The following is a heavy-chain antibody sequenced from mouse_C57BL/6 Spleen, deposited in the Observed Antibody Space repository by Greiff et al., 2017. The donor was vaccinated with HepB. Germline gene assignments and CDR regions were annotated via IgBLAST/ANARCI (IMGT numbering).Heavy chain of an antibody. CDR1: GYSITSGYY. J-gene: IGHJ4*01. V-gene: IGHV3-6*01. CDR3: ARKHYSGSSFAMDY. D-gene: IGHD1-1*01. Sequence: EVHLVESGPGLVKPSQSLSLTCSVTGYSITSGYYWNWIRQFPGNKLEWMGYISYDGSNNYNPSLKNRISITRDTSKNQFFLKLNSVTTEDTATYYCARKHYSGSSFAMDYWGQGTSVTVSS. CDR2: ISYDGSN.